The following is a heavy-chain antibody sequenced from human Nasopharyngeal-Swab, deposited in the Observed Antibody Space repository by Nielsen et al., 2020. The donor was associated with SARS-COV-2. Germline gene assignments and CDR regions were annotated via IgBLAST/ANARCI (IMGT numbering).Heavy chain of an antibody. J-gene: IGHJ1*01. CDR3: ARGGSSGWYEGLEYFQH. CDR2: INSDGSST. V-gene: IGHV3-74*01. D-gene: IGHD6-19*01. CDR1: GFIFSSYW. Sequence: GGSLRLSCAASGFIFSSYWMHWVRQAPGKGLVWVSRINSDGSSTSYADSVKGRFTISRDNAKNTLYLQMNSLRAEDTAVYYCARGGSSGWYEGLEYFQHWGQGTLVTVSS.